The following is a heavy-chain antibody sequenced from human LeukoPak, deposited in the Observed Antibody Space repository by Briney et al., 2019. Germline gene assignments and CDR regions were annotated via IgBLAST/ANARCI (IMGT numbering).Heavy chain of an antibody. CDR2: ISSTSSYI. Sequence: SGGSLRLSCTASGFTFSSFSMNWVRQAPGKGLEWVSSISSTSSYISYADSMKGRFTISRDNARKFLYLQMNSLRGEDTAIYYCARGLGSFAYSDAFDIWGQGTTVTVSS. D-gene: IGHD3-16*01. CDR3: ARGLGSFAYSDAFDI. V-gene: IGHV3-21*01. J-gene: IGHJ3*02. CDR1: GFTFSSFS.